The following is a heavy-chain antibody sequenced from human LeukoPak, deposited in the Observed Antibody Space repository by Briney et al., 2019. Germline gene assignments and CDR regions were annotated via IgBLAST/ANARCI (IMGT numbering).Heavy chain of an antibody. CDR3: ARHGWHAWYFDL. V-gene: IGHV4-34*01. D-gene: IGHD6-19*01. CDR2: INQRRNT. CDR1: GDSISSYY. J-gene: IGHJ2*01. Sequence: SETLSLTCTVSGDSISSYYWSWIRQPPGKGLEWIGEINQRRNTNYNPSLKSRVTISIDTSKNQFSLKLSSVTVADTVVYYGARHGWHAWYFDLWGRGTLVTVS.